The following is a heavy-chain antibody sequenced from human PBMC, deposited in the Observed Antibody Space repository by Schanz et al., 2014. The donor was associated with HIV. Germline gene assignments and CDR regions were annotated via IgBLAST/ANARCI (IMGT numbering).Heavy chain of an antibody. Sequence: VQLVESGGGVVQPGRSLRLSCAASGFTFDDYAMYWVRQAPGKGLEWVSGISWNSGSIGYADSVKGRFTISRDNAKNSLYLQMNSLRAEDTALYYCAKSYRNTVTTSHFDYWGQGTLVTVSS. V-gene: IGHV3-9*01. CDR3: AKSYRNTVTTSHFDY. CDR2: ISWNSGSI. D-gene: IGHD4-4*01. CDR1: GFTFDDYA. J-gene: IGHJ4*02.